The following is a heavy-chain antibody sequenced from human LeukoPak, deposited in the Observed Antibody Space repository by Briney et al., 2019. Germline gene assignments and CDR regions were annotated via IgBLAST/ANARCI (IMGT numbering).Heavy chain of an antibody. Sequence: PGGSLSLSCAASGFTFSSYAMSWVRQAPGKGLEWVSAISGSGGSTYYADSVKGRFTISRDNSKNTLYLQMNSLRAEDTAVYYCAKDPIIAVDAFDIWGQGTMVTVSS. CDR1: GFTFSSYA. CDR3: AKDPIIAVDAFDI. J-gene: IGHJ3*02. D-gene: IGHD6-19*01. V-gene: IGHV3-23*01. CDR2: ISGSGGST.